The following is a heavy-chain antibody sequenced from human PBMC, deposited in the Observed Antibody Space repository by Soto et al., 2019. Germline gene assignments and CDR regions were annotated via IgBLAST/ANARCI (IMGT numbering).Heavy chain of an antibody. CDR3: ARVVGGYYYGMDV. V-gene: IGHV4-4*02. D-gene: IGHD2-2*01. Sequence: QVQLQESGPGLVKPSGTLSLTCAVSGGSISSSNWWSWVRQPPGKGLEWIGEIYHSGSTNYNPSLKSRVTILVDKSKNQLSLTLSSVTAADTAVYYCARVVGGYYYGMDVWGQGTTVTVSS. J-gene: IGHJ6*02. CDR2: IYHSGST. CDR1: GGSISSSNW.